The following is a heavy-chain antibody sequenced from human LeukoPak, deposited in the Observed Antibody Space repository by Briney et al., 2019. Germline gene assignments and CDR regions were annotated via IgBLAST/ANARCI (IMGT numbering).Heavy chain of an antibody. V-gene: IGHV3-74*01. J-gene: IGHJ4*02. CDR1: GFIFSSYW. D-gene: IGHD2-2*01. Sequence: GGSLRLSCAASGFIFSSYWMHWVRQAPGKGLVWVSHINNDGSSTNYADSVKGRFTISRDHAKNTLYLQMNSLRAEDTAIYYCATSRTFDYWGQGTLVTVSS. CDR3: ATSRTFDY. CDR2: INNDGSST.